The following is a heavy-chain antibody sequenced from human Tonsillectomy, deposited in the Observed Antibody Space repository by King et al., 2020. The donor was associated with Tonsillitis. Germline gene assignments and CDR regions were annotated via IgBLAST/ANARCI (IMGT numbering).Heavy chain of an antibody. J-gene: IGHJ6*04. CDR1: GFTFNNYA. Sequence: VQLVESGGGVVQPGRSLRLSCAASGFTFNNYAMHWVRQAPGKGLEWVAVISYDESNKFSADSVKVRFTVSRDSSKNTLHLLMNSLRPEDTAVYYCAKERGPVAVAGEMDVWGKGTTVTVSS. CDR3: AKERGPVAVAGEMDV. V-gene: IGHV3-30*17. CDR2: ISYDESNK. D-gene: IGHD6-19*01.